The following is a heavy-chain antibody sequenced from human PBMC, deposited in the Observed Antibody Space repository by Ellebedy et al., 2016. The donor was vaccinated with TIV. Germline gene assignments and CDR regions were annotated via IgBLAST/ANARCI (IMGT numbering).Heavy chain of an antibody. CDR1: GGTFSSYA. J-gene: IGHJ6*02. V-gene: IGHV1-69*13. CDR3: ARTYSNPQGYYYYYGMDV. Sequence: SVKVSCXASGGTFSSYAISWVRQAPGQGLEWMGGIIPIFGTANYAQKFQGRVTITADESTSTAYMELSSLRSEDTAVYYCARTYSNPQGYYYYYGMDVWGQGTTVTVSS. D-gene: IGHD4-11*01. CDR2: IIPIFGTA.